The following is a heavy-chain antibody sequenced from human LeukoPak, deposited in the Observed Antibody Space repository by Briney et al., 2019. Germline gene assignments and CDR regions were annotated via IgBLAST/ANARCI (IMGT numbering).Heavy chain of an antibody. CDR3: ARVSYIVVVPAAKAPAFDY. CDR2: INPNSGGT. Sequence: ASVKVSCKASGYTFTGYYMHWVRQAPGQGLEWMGWINPNSGGTNYAQKFQGRVTMTRDTSISTTYMELSRLRSDDTAVYYCARVSYIVVVPAAKAPAFDYWGQGTLVTVSS. D-gene: IGHD2-2*01. J-gene: IGHJ4*02. V-gene: IGHV1-2*02. CDR1: GYTFTGYY.